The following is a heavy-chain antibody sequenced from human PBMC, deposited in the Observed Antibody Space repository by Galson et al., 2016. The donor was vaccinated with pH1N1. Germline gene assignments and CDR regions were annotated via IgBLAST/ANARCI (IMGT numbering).Heavy chain of an antibody. D-gene: IGHD3-16*01. Sequence: SCKAVGHTFRTYAVSWVRQAPGQGLEWMGGLIGTFKRTTYTQRFQGRLAITTDDLTTPAYMDLSSRTSEDTAVYYGARSMIRGLADYSVMDAWGQGTTVTVSS. J-gene: IGHJ6*02. CDR1: GHTFRTYA. CDR2: LIGTFKRT. CDR3: ARSMIRGLADYSVMDA. V-gene: IGHV1-69*05.